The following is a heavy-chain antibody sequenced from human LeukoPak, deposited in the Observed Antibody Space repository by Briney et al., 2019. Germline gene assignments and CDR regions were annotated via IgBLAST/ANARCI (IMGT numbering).Heavy chain of an antibody. CDR2: IIPIFGTA. Sequence: GASVKVSCKASGGTFSSYAISWVRQAPGQGLEWMGGIIPIFGTANYAQKFQGRVTITADKSTSTAYMELSSLRSEDTAVYYCARASLGYCSGGSCYEYYYYMDVWGKGTTVTVSS. D-gene: IGHD2-15*01. CDR3: ARASLGYCSGGSCYEYYYYMDV. V-gene: IGHV1-69*06. CDR1: GGTFSSYA. J-gene: IGHJ6*03.